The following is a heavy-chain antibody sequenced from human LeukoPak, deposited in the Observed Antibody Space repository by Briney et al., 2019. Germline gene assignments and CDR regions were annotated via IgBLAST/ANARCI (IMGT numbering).Heavy chain of an antibody. Sequence: SGGSLRLSCAASGFTFSSYSMNWVRQAPGKGLEWVSSISSSSSYIYYADSVKGRFTISRDNAKNSLYLQMNSLRAEDTAVYYCARDHNHDAFDIWGQGTMVTVSS. D-gene: IGHD1-1*01. CDR1: GFTFSSYS. V-gene: IGHV3-21*01. CDR2: ISSSSSYI. CDR3: ARDHNHDAFDI. J-gene: IGHJ3*02.